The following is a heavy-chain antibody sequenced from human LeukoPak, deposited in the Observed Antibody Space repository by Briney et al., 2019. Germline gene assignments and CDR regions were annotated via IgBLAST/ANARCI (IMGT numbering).Heavy chain of an antibody. V-gene: IGHV3-20*04. J-gene: IGHJ4*02. CDR1: GLTFDDFG. Sequence: PGGSLRLSCAASGLTFDDFGMTWVRQTPGKGLEWVSGINWKGTKTSYADSVKGRFTISRDNAKNSLYLQMDSLRAEDTAVYYCARAGPSSSWHQFDYWGQGTLVTVSS. D-gene: IGHD6-13*01. CDR3: ARAGPSSSWHQFDY. CDR2: INWKGTKT.